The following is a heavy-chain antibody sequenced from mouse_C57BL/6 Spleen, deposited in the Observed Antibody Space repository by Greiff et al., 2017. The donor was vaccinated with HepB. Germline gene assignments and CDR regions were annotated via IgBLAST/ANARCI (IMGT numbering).Heavy chain of an antibody. CDR1: GFTFSDYY. CDR2: INYDGSST. Sequence: EVMLVESEGGLVQPGSSMKLSCTASGFTFSDYYMAWVRQVPEKGLEWVANINYDGSSTYYLDSLKSRFIISRDNAKNILYLQMSSLKSEDTATYYCARVGITTVVAEWYFDVWGTGTTVTVSS. J-gene: IGHJ1*03. CDR3: ARVGITTVVAEWYFDV. V-gene: IGHV5-16*01. D-gene: IGHD1-1*01.